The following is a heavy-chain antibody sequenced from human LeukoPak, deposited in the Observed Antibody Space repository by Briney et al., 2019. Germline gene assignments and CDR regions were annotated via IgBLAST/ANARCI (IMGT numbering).Heavy chain of an antibody. J-gene: IGHJ5*02. D-gene: IGHD2-15*01. CDR3: GRAPRPVAWNWFDP. CDR1: GFTFGDYA. Sequence: PGGSLRLSCTASGFTFGDYAMSWFRQAPGQGLEWVGFIRSTAYGGTTEYAASVKGRFTISRDDSKSIAYLQMNSLKTDDTAVYYCGRAPRPVAWNWFDPWGQGTLVTVSS. V-gene: IGHV3-49*03. CDR2: IRSTAYGGTT.